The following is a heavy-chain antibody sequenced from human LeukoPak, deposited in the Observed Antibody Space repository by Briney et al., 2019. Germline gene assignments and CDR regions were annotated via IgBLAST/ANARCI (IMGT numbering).Heavy chain of an antibody. CDR2: IYNSGST. CDR3: ARVLRLFDNWFDP. V-gene: IGHV4-59*01. CDR1: GGSISSYN. Sequence: SETLSLTCTVSGGSISSYNWSWIRQPPGKGLEWIGYIYNSGSTNNNPSLKSRVTISGDTSKNQFSLKLSSVTAADTAVYYCARVLRLFDNWFDPWGQGTLVTVSS. J-gene: IGHJ5*02. D-gene: IGHD3-10*01.